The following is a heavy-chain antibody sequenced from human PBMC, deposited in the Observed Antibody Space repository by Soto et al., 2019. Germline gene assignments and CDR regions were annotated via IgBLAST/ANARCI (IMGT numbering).Heavy chain of an antibody. CDR3: AADDSSSSSEFYYYYYGMDV. CDR2: IVVGSGNT. CDR1: GFTFTSSA. V-gene: IGHV1-58*01. J-gene: IGHJ6*02. Sequence: ASVKVSCKASGFTFTSSAVQWVRQARGQRLEWIGWIVVGSGNTNYAQKFQERVTITRDMSTSTAYMELSSLRSEDTAVYYCAADDSSSSSEFYYYYYGMDVWGQGTTVTVSS. D-gene: IGHD6-6*01.